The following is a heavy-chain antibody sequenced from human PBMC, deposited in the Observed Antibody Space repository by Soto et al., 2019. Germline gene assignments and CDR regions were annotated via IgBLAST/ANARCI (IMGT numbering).Heavy chain of an antibody. CDR1: GGSFSGYY. CDR2: INHSGST. J-gene: IGHJ6*02. CDR3: ARIVLRYFDWTRNYGMDV. V-gene: IGHV4-34*01. Sequence: SETLSLTCAVYGGSFSGYYWSWIRQPPGKGLEWIGEINHSGSTNYNPSLKSRVTISVDTSKNQFSLKLSSVTAADTAVYYCARIVLRYFDWTRNYGMDVWGQGTTVTVSS. D-gene: IGHD3-9*01.